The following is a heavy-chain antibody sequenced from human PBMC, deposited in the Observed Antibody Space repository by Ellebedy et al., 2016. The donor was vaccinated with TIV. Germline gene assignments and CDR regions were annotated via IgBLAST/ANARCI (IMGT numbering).Heavy chain of an antibody. CDR3: ARSPATGTVDY. V-gene: IGHV3-74*03. CDR1: GFTFSSYW. J-gene: IGHJ4*01. Sequence: GGSLRLXCAASGFTFSSYWMHWVRQAPGKGLVWVSRISSEGSTTTYADSARGRFTISRDNAKNTLYLQLNSLRAEDTAVYYCARSPATGTVDYWGHGTLVTVSS. D-gene: IGHD1-1*01. CDR2: ISSEGSTT.